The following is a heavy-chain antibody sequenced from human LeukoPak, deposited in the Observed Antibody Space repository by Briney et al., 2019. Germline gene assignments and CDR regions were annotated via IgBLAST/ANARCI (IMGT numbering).Heavy chain of an antibody. D-gene: IGHD1-26*01. V-gene: IGHV3-23*01. CDR2: ISDSGRST. Sequence: PGGSLRLSCAASGFTFSSSAMTWVRQAPGKGLEWVSAISDSGRSTIYTDSVKDRFTISRDNSKNTLYLQMNSLRAEDTAVYYCAKGGSYAPLDYWGPGTLVTVSS. CDR1: GFTFSSSA. J-gene: IGHJ4*02. CDR3: AKGGSYAPLDY.